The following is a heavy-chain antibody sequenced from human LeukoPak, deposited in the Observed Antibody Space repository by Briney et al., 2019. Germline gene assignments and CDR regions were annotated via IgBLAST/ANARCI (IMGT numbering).Heavy chain of an antibody. CDR2: IIPIFGTA. CDR3: AREGEMEYSYGASFDY. Sequence: SVKVSCKASGGTFSSYAISWVRQAPGQGLEWMGGIIPIFGTANYAQKFQGRVTITADESTSAAYMELSSLRSEDTAVYYCAREGEMEYSYGASFDYWGQGTLVTVSS. J-gene: IGHJ4*02. D-gene: IGHD5-18*01. CDR1: GGTFSSYA. V-gene: IGHV1-69*13.